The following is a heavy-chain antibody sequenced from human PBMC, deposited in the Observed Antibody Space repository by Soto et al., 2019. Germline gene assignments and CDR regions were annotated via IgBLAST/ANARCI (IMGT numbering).Heavy chain of an antibody. CDR2: ISAYNGNT. V-gene: IGHV1-18*01. CDR3: ASYSGSYSFDY. D-gene: IGHD1-26*01. CDR1: GYTFTSYG. Sequence: QVQLVQSGAEVKKPGASVKVSCKASGYTFTSYGISWVRQAPGQGLEWMGWISAYNGNTNYAQKLQGRVTMTTDTSTRSTDMELRSLRSDDTAVYYCASYSGSYSFDYWGQGTLVTVSS. J-gene: IGHJ4*02.